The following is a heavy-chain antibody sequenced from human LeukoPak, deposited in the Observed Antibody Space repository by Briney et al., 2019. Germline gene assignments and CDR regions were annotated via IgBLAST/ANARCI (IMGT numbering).Heavy chain of an antibody. V-gene: IGHV4-39*01. CDR2: VCHSGST. Sequence: SETLSLSCTVSGDFISNSNSYWAWIRQPPGKGLEWIGSVCHSGSTYYKPPLKSRVSMSVDTSKNQFFLKLNTVTAADTAVYYSARQNFYTFWSELTWFDPWGQGTLVTVSS. D-gene: IGHD3-3*01. CDR1: GDFISNSNSY. J-gene: IGHJ5*02. CDR3: ARQNFYTFWSELTWFDP.